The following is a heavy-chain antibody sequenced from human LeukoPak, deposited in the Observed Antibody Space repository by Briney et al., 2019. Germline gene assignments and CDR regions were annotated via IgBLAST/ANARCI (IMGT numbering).Heavy chain of an antibody. V-gene: IGHV3-48*01. CDR2: ISSSSSTI. J-gene: IGHJ3*02. D-gene: IGHD5-18*01. CDR1: GFTFSSYS. Sequence: GGSLRLSCAASGFTFSSYSMNWVRQAPGKGLEWVSYISSSSSTIYYADSVKGRFTISRDNAKNSLYLQMNSLRAEDTAVYYCARGRGYSYGYSGSAFDIWGQGTMVTVSS. CDR3: ARGRGYSYGYSGSAFDI.